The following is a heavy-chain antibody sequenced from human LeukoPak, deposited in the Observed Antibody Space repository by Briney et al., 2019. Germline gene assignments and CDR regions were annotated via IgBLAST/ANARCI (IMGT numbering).Heavy chain of an antibody. CDR2: ISSSGSTM. Sequence: GGSLRLSCAASGFTFSSYEMNWVRQAPGKGLEWVSYISSSGSTMYYADSVKGRFTISRDNSKNTLYLQMNSLRAEDTAVYYCARRAGAYSHPYDYWGQGTLVTVSS. CDR1: GFTFSSYE. V-gene: IGHV3-48*03. J-gene: IGHJ4*02. CDR3: ARRAGAYSHPYDY. D-gene: IGHD4/OR15-4a*01.